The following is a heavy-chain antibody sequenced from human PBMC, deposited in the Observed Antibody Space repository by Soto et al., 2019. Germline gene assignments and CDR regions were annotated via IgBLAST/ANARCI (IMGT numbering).Heavy chain of an antibody. J-gene: IGHJ6*02. Sequence: PTETLSLTCGVSGGPIRNNDWRSWVRLPPGQGLEWIGEIHHTGRNNYNPSLKSRVTMSVDTSKKHISLILNSVTGADTAVYYCARGSGLGTFGMDVWGQGTTVTVSS. V-gene: IGHV4-4*02. CDR1: GGPIRNNDW. CDR2: IHHTGRN. D-gene: IGHD1-26*01. CDR3: ARGSGLGTFGMDV.